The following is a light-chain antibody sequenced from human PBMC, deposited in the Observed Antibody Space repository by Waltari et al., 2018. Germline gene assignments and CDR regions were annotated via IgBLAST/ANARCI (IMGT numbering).Light chain of an antibody. Sequence: EILLTQSPGTLSLSPGERATLSCRASQSFSRSLAWYQQKPGQAPSLLIYAASTRATGIPDRFSGSGSGTDFSLTISRLEPEDFAVYYCQHYVRLPATFGQGTKVEIK. J-gene: IGKJ1*01. CDR1: QSFSRS. CDR3: QHYVRLPAT. V-gene: IGKV3-20*01. CDR2: AAS.